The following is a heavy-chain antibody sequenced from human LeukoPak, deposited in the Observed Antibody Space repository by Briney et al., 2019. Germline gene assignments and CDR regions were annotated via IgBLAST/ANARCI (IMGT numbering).Heavy chain of an antibody. J-gene: IGHJ3*02. Sequence: PSETLSLTCTVSGGSVSSGSYYWSWIRQPPGKGLEWVGYIYYSGSTNYNPSLKSRVTISVDTSKNQFSLKLSSVTAADTAVYYCARGYDDTRAFDIWGQGTMVTVSS. CDR1: GGSVSSGSYY. CDR3: ARGYDDTRAFDI. D-gene: IGHD3-16*01. V-gene: IGHV4-61*01. CDR2: IYYSGST.